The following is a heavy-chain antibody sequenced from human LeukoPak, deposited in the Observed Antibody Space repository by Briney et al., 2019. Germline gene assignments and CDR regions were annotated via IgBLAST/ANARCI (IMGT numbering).Heavy chain of an antibody. Sequence: ASVKVSCKASGYPFTSYGFTWVRQAPGQGLERMGWISPYNGYTNYAQNLQGRVTMTTDTITSTAYMELRSLRSDDTAVYYCARDDGVGSYRFDYWGQGTLVTVSS. CDR1: GYPFTSYG. CDR3: ARDDGVGSYRFDY. J-gene: IGHJ4*02. CDR2: ISPYNGYT. V-gene: IGHV1-18*01. D-gene: IGHD5-12*01.